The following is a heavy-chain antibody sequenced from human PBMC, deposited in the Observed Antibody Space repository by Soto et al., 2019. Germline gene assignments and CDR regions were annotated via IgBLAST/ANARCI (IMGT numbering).Heavy chain of an antibody. D-gene: IGHD2-8*02. Sequence: EVQVVESGGGLVQPGRSLRLSCAASGFSFDDYAMHWVRQAPGKGLEWVSGISWNSDTIGYADSVKGRVTISRDNAKNTRYLQINSLKPEDTALYYCAKSTGGTSNGMGVWGQGTMVTVSS. J-gene: IGHJ6*01. CDR1: GFSFDDYA. CDR2: ISWNSDTI. CDR3: AKSTGGTSNGMGV. V-gene: IGHV3-9*01.